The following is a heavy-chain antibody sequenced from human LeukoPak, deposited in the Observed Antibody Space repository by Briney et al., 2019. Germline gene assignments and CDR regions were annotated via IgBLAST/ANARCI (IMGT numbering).Heavy chain of an antibody. D-gene: IGHD3-16*01. CDR2: IRYDGSNK. J-gene: IGHJ4*02. Sequence: PGGSLRLSCAASGFTFSSYGMHWVRQAPGKGLEWVAFIRYDGSNKYYADSVKGRFTISRDNSKNTLYLQMNSLRAEDTAVYYCASLYYDYVWGSLEVADYWGQGTLVTVSS. V-gene: IGHV3-30*02. CDR3: ASLYYDYVWGSLEVADY. CDR1: GFTFSSYG.